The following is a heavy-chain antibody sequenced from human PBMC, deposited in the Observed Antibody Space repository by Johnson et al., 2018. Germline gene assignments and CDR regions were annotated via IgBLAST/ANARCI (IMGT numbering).Heavy chain of an antibody. J-gene: IGHJ6*03. V-gene: IGHV3-9*01. CDR2: ISWNSGTI. D-gene: IGHD1-26*01. CDR1: GFTFDDYA. Sequence: VQLVQSGGGLVQPGRSLRLSCAASGFTFDDYAMHWVRQAPGKGLEWVAGISWNSGTIAYADSVKGRFTISRDNAKNSLYLQRNRRRAEDTALYYCAKDKVTGGTYSEPRGSYYYYYYMDVWGKGTTVTVSS. CDR3: AKDKVTGGTYSEPRGSYYYYYYMDV.